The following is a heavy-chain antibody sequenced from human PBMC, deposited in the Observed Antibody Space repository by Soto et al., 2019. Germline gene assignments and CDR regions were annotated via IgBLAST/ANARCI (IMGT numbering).Heavy chain of an antibody. J-gene: IGHJ6*02. D-gene: IGHD3-10*01. CDR2: IYYSGST. CDR3: ARHYGSGSYWAYYYYGMDV. V-gene: IGHV4-39*01. CDR1: GGSISSSSYY. Sequence: PSETLSLICTVSGGSISSSSYYWGWIRQPPGKGLEWIGSIYYSGSTYYNPSLKSRVTISVDTSKNQSSLKLSSVTAADTAVYYCARHYGSGSYWAYYYYGMDVWGQGTTVTVSS.